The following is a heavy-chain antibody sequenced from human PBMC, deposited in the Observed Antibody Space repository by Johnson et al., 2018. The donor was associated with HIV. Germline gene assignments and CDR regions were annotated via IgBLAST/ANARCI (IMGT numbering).Heavy chain of an antibody. CDR3: ARGPHEVVVVAATSAFDI. CDR1: GFTFSDYY. J-gene: IGHJ3*02. CDR2: ISTGGSP. V-gene: IGHV3-66*01. Sequence: VQLVESGGGLVKPGGSLRLSCVASGFTFSDYYMSWVRQAPGKGLEWVSLISTGGSPYYADSVKDRFTISRDKSKNTLFLQMNSLRAEDTAVYYCARGPHEVVVVAATSAFDIWGQGTMVTVSS. D-gene: IGHD2-15*01.